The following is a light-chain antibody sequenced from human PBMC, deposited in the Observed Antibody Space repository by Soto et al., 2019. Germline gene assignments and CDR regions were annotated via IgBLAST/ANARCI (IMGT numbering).Light chain of an antibody. V-gene: IGLV2-11*01. J-gene: IGLJ3*02. CDR3: YSYTASDIWV. Sequence: QSALTQPRSVSGSPGQSVTISCTGTNSDVGRYNFVSWYQQLPGKAPKLLISAVSQRPSGVPDRFSGSKSGNTAPLTISGLQADDEADYFCYSYTASDIWVFGGGTTVTVL. CDR2: AVS. CDR1: NSDVGRYNF.